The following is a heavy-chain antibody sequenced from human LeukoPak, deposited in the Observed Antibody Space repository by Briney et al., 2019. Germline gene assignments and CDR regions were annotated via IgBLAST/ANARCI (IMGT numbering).Heavy chain of an antibody. D-gene: IGHD5-18*01. CDR3: AKDPRRGYSYGHAKRTYMDV. Sequence: GGSLRLSCAASGFTFSSYGMHWVRQAPGKGLEWVAVISYDGRNKDYADSVKGRFTISRDNSKNTLYLQMNSLRAEDTAVYYCAKDPRRGYSYGHAKRTYMDVWGKGTTVTVSS. CDR2: ISYDGRNK. J-gene: IGHJ6*03. CDR1: GFTFSSYG. V-gene: IGHV3-30*18.